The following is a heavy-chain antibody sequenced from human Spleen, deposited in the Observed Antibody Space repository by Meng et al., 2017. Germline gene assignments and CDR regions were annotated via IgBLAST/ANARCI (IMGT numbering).Heavy chain of an antibody. V-gene: IGHV1-3*01. D-gene: IGHD1-1*01. J-gene: IGHJ3*02. CDR1: GYTFRNYV. CDR2: INAGNGNT. CDR3: EREEYNWKAFDI. Sequence: ASVMVSCKASGYTFRNYVIQWVRHAPGQRLEWMGGINAGNGNTKYSQKFQGRVTINRDTSVTTAYMELNSLRSEDTAVYYCEREEYNWKAFDIWCQGTMVTVSS.